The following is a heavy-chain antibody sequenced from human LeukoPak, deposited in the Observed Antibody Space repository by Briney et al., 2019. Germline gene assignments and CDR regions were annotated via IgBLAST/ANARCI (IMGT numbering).Heavy chain of an antibody. D-gene: IGHD3-9*01. J-gene: IGHJ4*02. CDR2: ISGNSVST. CDR3: ANFGYPNFDWLFNHSSDY. CDR1: GFTFSSYA. V-gene: IGHV3-23*01. Sequence: PGGSLRLSCAASGFTFSSYAMSWVRQAPGKGLEWVSGISGNSVSTYYADSVKGRFTISRDNSKNTLYLQMNSLRAEDTAVYYCANFGYPNFDWLFNHSSDYWGQGTLVTVSS.